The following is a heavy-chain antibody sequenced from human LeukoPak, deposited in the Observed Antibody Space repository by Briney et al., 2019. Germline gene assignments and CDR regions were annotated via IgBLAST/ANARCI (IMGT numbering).Heavy chain of an antibody. D-gene: IGHD3-9*01. J-gene: IGHJ5*02. CDR1: GGSFSGSY. Sequence: SETLSLTCAVYGGSFSGSYWSWVRQPPGKGLECIGEINHSGSTKYNPSLKSRVTISVDRSKNQFSLKLSSVTAADTAVYYCASGGNNYFGFDPWGQGTLVTVSS. CDR2: INHSGST. V-gene: IGHV4-34*01. CDR3: ASGGNNYFGFDP.